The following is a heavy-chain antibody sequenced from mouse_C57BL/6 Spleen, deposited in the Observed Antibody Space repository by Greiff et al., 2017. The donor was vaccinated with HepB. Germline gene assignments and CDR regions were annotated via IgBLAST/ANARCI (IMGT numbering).Heavy chain of an antibody. CDR2: ISSGSSTI. CDR1: GFTFSDYG. V-gene: IGHV5-17*01. J-gene: IGHJ4*01. D-gene: IGHD2-4*01. Sequence: EVHLVESGGGLVKPGGSLQLSCAASGFTFSDYGMHWVRQAPEKGLEWVAYISSGSSTIYYADTVKGRFTISRDNAKNTLFLQMTSLRSEDTAMYYCARGGITTFYYYAMDYWGQGTSVTVSS. CDR3: ARGGITTFYYYAMDY.